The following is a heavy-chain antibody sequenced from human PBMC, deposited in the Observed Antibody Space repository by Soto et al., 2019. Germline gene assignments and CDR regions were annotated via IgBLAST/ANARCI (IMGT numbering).Heavy chain of an antibody. V-gene: IGHV3-23*01. CDR2: ISGSGSST. CDR1: GGSISTYY. Sequence: PSETLSLTCSVSGGSISTYYWSWVRQAPGKGLEWVSTISGSGSSTYYTDSVKGRFTISRDNSRNTEYLLMNSLRAEDTAVYYCEKGAWSGYYPNWFDSWGQGTLVTVSS. J-gene: IGHJ5*01. CDR3: EKGAWSGYYPNWFDS. D-gene: IGHD3-3*01.